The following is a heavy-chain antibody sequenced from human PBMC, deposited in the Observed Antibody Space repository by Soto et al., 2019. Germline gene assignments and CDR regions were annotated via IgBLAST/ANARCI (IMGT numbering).Heavy chain of an antibody. V-gene: IGHV3-23*01. CDR2: ISGTGGST. Sequence: EVQLLDSGGGLVQPGGSLRLSCAASGFTFNNYAMNWVRQAPGKGLEWVATISGTGGSTYYADSVKGRFTISRDNSKNTLYLQMNSMIVEGTAIYYCAKDRIGGNFDYWGQGTQVTVSS. CDR1: GFTFNNYA. CDR3: AKDRIGGNFDY. J-gene: IGHJ4*02.